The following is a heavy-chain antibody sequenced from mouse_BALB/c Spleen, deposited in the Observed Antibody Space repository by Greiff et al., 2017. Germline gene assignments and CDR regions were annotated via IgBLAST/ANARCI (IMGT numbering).Heavy chain of an antibody. Sequence: EVKVVESGGGLVQPGGSLKLSCAASGFDFSRYWMSWVRQAPGKGLEWIGEINPDSSTINYTPSLKDKFIISRDNAKNTLYLQMSKVRSEDTALYYCARYYYGSSYTRWYAMDYWGQGTSVTVSS. CDR3: ARYYYGSSYTRWYAMDY. CDR1: GFDFSRYW. D-gene: IGHD1-1*01. CDR2: INPDSSTI. J-gene: IGHJ4*01. V-gene: IGHV4-1*02.